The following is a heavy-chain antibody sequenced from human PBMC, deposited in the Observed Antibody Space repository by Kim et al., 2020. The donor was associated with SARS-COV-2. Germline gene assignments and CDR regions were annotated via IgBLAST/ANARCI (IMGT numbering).Heavy chain of an antibody. CDR1: GYTFTSYA. Sequence: ASVKVSCKASGYTFTSYAMNWVRQAPGQGLEWMGWINTNTGNPTYAQGFTGRFVFSLDTSVSTAYLQISSLKAEDTAVYYCARSHALYYYGSVSYSSSGVWGQGTLVTVSS. CDR2: INTNTGNP. V-gene: IGHV7-4-1*02. D-gene: IGHD3-10*01. J-gene: IGHJ4*02. CDR3: ARSHALYYYGSVSYSSSGV.